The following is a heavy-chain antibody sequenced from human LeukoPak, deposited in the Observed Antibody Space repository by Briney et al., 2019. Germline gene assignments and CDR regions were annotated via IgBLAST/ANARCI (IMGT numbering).Heavy chain of an antibody. J-gene: IGHJ4*02. CDR2: INHSGST. CDR3: ARGRGSYYVVYFDY. Sequence: PSETLSLTCAVYGGSFSGYYWSWIRQPPGKGLEWIGEINHSGSTNYNPSLKSRVTISVDTSKNLFSLKLSSVTAADTAVYYCARGRGSYYVVYFDYWGQGTLVTVSS. V-gene: IGHV4-34*01. CDR1: GGSFSGYY. D-gene: IGHD1-26*01.